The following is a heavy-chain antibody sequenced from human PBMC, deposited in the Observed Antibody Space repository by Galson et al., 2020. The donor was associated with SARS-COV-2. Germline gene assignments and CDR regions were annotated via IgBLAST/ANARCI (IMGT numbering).Heavy chain of an antibody. CDR1: GLTFSSNG. CDR2: ISYDGSNQ. CDR3: AKEGMASGSFDP. D-gene: IGHD3-10*01. Sequence: TGGSLRLPCEAPGLTFSSNGMPWVPKAPGKALEWVAVISYDGSNQYNADPVKGRFTISRDNSKNTLYLQMNSLRAEDTAVYYCAKEGMASGSFDPWGQGTLVTVSS. V-gene: IGHV3-30*18. J-gene: IGHJ5*02.